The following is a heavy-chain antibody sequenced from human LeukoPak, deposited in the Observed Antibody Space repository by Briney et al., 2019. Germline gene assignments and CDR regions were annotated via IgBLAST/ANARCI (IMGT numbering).Heavy chain of an antibody. V-gene: IGHV4-61*01. CDR2: IYYSGST. CDR3: ARVSSSSRPNFDY. CDR1: GGSISSSSYY. D-gene: IGHD6-6*01. Sequence: TSETLSLTCTVSGGSISSSSYYWSWIRQPPGKGLEWIGYIYYSGSTNYNPSLKSRVTISVDTSKNQFSLKLSSVTAADTAVYYCARVSSSSRPNFDYWGQGTLVAVSS. J-gene: IGHJ4*02.